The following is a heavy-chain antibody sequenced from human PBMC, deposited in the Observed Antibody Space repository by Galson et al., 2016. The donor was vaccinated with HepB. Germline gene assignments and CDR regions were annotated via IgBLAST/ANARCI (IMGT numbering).Heavy chain of an antibody. D-gene: IGHD4-17*01. CDR3: ARGQYDYGYT. CDR1: GDPVSRSSYY. J-gene: IGHJ5*02. V-gene: IGHV4-61*01. Sequence: SETLSLTCTVSGDPVSRSSYYWSWIRQPPGKGLEWIGYVYYTGSTNYNSSLESRVTISLDTSKNQFSLKLASVTAADTAVYFCARGQYDYGYTWGQGTLVTVSS. CDR2: VYYTGST.